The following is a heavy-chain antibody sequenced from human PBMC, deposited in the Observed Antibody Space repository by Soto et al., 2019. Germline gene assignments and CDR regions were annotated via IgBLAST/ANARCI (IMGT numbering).Heavy chain of an antibody. Sequence: PGQFLKISCKGAGDSFINYWIGWVRQMPRKGLEWMGIIYPGDSDARYSPSFQGQVTISVDKSISTAYLQWSSLKASDTAMYYCARHDHYCTSTSCLPYYYYYGMDVWGQGTTVTVSS. CDR2: IYPGDSDA. J-gene: IGHJ6*02. CDR3: ARHDHYCTSTSCLPYYYYYGMDV. V-gene: IGHV5-51*01. CDR1: GDSFINYW. D-gene: IGHD2-2*01.